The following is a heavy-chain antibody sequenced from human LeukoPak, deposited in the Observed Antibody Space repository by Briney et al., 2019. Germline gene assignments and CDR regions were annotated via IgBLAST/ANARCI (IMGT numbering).Heavy chain of an antibody. CDR3: TRRESGKPIDY. D-gene: IGHD1-26*01. V-gene: IGHV4-39*01. CDR1: GGSISSSTYY. Sequence: PSETLSLTCTVSGGSISSSTYYWGWIRQPPGKGLEWIGSIYYGANTYYNPTLKSRVTFSVDTSKNQFSLKLSSVTAADTTVYYCTRRESGKPIDYWGQGTLVIVSS. J-gene: IGHJ4*02. CDR2: IYYGANT.